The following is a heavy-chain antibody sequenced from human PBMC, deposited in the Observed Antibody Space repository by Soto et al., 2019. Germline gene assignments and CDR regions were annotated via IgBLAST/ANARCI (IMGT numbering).Heavy chain of an antibody. D-gene: IGHD1-26*01. J-gene: IGHJ4*02. Sequence: GASVKVSCKASGYTFTTYGTTWVRQAPGQGLEWMGWISCYNGNTNYAQKFQGRVTMTTDTSTSTAYMELRSLRSDDTAVYYCARVVVGATYFDYWGLGTLVTVSS. CDR2: ISCYNGNT. CDR3: ARVVVGATYFDY. CDR1: GYTFTTYG. V-gene: IGHV1-18*04.